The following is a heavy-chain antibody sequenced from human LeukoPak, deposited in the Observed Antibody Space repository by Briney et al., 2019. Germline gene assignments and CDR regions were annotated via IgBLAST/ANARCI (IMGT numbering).Heavy chain of an antibody. Sequence: SETLSLTCAVYGGSFSGYYWSWIRQPPGKGLEWIGEINHSGSTNYKPSLKSRVTISVDTSKNQFSLKLSSVTAADTAVYYCARGASSVQSGTYYFDYWGQGTLVTVSS. D-gene: IGHD6-19*01. J-gene: IGHJ4*02. V-gene: IGHV4-34*01. CDR3: ARGASSVQSGTYYFDY. CDR1: GGSFSGYY. CDR2: INHSGST.